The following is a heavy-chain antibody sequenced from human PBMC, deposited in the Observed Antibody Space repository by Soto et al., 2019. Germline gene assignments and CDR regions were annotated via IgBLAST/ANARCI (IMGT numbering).Heavy chain of an antibody. CDR3: AKSGLDLRYFDL. V-gene: IGHV4-4*02. CDR1: GGSITSRIW. J-gene: IGHJ2*01. Sequence: QVQLQESGPGLVKPSGTLSLTCAVSGGSITSRIWWTWIRQPPGKGLEWIGEIHHSGSTNYNASLESRVTMSVDKSKNQFSLKLRSVTAADTAVYYCAKSGLDLRYFDLWGRGTLVTVSS. D-gene: IGHD3-9*01. CDR2: IHHSGST.